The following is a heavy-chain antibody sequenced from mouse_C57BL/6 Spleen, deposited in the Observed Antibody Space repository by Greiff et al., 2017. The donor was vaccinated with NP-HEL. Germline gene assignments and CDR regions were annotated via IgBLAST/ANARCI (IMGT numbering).Heavy chain of an antibody. CDR3: AREGPNFYYFDC. J-gene: IGHJ2*01. D-gene: IGHD4-1*01. Sequence: QVQLQQPGAELVRPGSSVKLSCKASGYTFTSYWMDWVKQRPGQGLEWIGNIYPSDSETHYTQQFKDKATLTVDKSSSTAYMQLSSLTSEDSAVYYCAREGPNFYYFDCWGQGTTLTVSS. CDR2: IYPSDSET. V-gene: IGHV1-61*01. CDR1: GYTFTSYW.